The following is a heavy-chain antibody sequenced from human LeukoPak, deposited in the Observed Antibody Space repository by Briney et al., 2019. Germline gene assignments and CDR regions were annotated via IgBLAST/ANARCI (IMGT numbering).Heavy chain of an antibody. D-gene: IGHD5-18*01. V-gene: IGHV3-48*01. CDR2: ITISTTLI. J-gene: IGHJ6*03. Sequence: GGSLRLSCAASGFTFSSYNMNWVRQAPGKGLEWVAYITISTTLIYYVDSVKGRFTISRDNAKNSLYLQMNSLRAEDTAVYYCARDQLWVNYYMDVWGKGTTVTVSS. CDR1: GFTFSSYN. CDR3: ARDQLWVNYYMDV.